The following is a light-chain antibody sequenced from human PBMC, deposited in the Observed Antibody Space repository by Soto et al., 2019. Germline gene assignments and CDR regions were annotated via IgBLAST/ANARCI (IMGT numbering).Light chain of an antibody. V-gene: IGKV1-39*01. CDR2: AAS. CDR1: QSISNH. Sequence: DIQMTQSPSSLSASVEDRVIITGRASQSISNHLNWYQQKPGKAPKALIFAASSLQSGVPSRFSGSRAGPECTRTISSLQPEDVQTDDCQQSYSSTPTFGQGTKVDIK. CDR3: QQSYSSTPT. J-gene: IGKJ1*01.